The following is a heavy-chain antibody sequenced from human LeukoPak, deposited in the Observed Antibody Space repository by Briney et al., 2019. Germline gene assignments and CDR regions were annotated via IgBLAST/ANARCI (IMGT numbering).Heavy chain of an antibody. D-gene: IGHD3-22*01. CDR3: ARADSSGYYGNYYYYMDV. Sequence: SETLSLTCTVSGGSISSSSYYWGWIRQPPGKGREWIGSIYYSGRTYYNPSLKSRVTISVDTSKHQFSLKLSSVTAADTAVYYCARADSSGYYGNYYYYMDVWGKGTTVTVSS. CDR2: IYYSGRT. J-gene: IGHJ6*03. V-gene: IGHV4-39*07. CDR1: GGSISSSSYY.